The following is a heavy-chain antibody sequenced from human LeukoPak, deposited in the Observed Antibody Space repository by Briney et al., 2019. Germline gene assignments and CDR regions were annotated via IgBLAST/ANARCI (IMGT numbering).Heavy chain of an antibody. J-gene: IGHJ4*02. Sequence: KPSETLSLTCAVYGGSFSGYYWSWIRQPPGKGLEWIGEINHSGSTNYNPSLKSRVTISVDTSKNQFSLKLSSVTAADTAVYYCARGAPWNYNYFDYWGQGTLVTVSS. CDR3: ARGAPWNYNYFDY. D-gene: IGHD1-7*01. CDR2: INHSGST. CDR1: GGSFSGYY. V-gene: IGHV4-34*01.